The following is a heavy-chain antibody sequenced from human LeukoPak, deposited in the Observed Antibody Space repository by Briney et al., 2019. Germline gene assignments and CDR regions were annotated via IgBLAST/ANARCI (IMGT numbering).Heavy chain of an antibody. CDR1: GGSISSGLYY. V-gene: IGHV4-61*02. J-gene: IGHJ4*02. CDR3: ARSIIAPYYFDY. Sequence: TSQTLSLTCTVSGGSISSGLYYWSWIRQPAGKGLEWIGRIYTSGSTNYNPSLKSRVTISVDTSKNQFSLKLSSVTAADTAVYYCARSIIAPYYFDYWGRGTLVTVSS. D-gene: IGHD2-21*01. CDR2: IYTSGST.